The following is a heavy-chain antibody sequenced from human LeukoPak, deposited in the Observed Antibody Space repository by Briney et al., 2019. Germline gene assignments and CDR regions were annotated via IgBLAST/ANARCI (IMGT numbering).Heavy chain of an antibody. J-gene: IGHJ6*03. CDR1: GFTFSSYA. D-gene: IGHD4-17*01. V-gene: IGHV3-30*04. CDR3: ARETVTGYYYYYMDV. CDR2: ISYDGSNK. Sequence: GGSLRLSCAASGFTFSSYAMHWVRQAPGKGMEWVAVISYDGSNKYYADSVKGRFTISRDNSKNTLYLQMNSLRAEDTAVYYCARETVTGYYYYYMDVWGKGTTVTVSS.